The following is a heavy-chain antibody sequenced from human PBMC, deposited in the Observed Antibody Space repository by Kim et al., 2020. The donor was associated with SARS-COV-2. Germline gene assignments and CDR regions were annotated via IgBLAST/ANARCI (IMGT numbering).Heavy chain of an antibody. CDR2: SYYSVNT. CDR3: ARAGAVAGLYAFDI. D-gene: IGHD6-19*01. V-gene: IGHV4-59*01. J-gene: IGHJ3*02. Sequence: SETLSLTCTVSGGSISSFYWSWIRQSPGKGLEWIGYSYYSVNTNYNPSLKSRVTILVDTSKNQFSLKLTSVTPADTAVYYCARAGAVAGLYAFDIWGQGTVVTVSS. CDR1: GGSISSFY.